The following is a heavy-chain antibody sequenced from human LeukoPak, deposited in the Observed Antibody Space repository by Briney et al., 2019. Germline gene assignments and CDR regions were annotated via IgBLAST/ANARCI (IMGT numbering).Heavy chain of an antibody. J-gene: IGHJ4*02. D-gene: IGHD6-13*01. V-gene: IGHV4-39*01. CDR3: ARHVTLGAASEL. Sequence: PSETLSLTCTVSGGSISSSTYYWGWIRQPPGKGLEWIGDIYYGGSTYSNPSLKSRVTISVDTSKNQSSLNLSSVIAADTAVYYCARHVTLGAASELWGQGTLVTVSS. CDR2: IYYGGST. CDR1: GGSISSSTYY.